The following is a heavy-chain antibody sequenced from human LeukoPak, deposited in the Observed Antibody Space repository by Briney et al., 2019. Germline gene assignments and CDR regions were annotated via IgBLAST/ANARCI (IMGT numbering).Heavy chain of an antibody. CDR1: GFTFSSAW. J-gene: IGHJ4*02. V-gene: IGHV3-7*01. CDR2: IKDDGSDK. Sequence: GGSLRLSCAASGFTFSSAWMTWVRQAPGKGLEWVATIKDDGSDKYYVDSVKGRFTISRDNAKKSLWLQMNSLRVEDTAMYYCADLGSRDWCQGTLVTVSS. D-gene: IGHD3-16*01. CDR3: ADLGSRD.